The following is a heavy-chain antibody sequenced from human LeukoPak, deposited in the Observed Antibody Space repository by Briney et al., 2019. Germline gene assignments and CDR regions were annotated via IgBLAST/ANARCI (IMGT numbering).Heavy chain of an antibody. Sequence: NPSETLSLTCTVSGGSISSYYWSWIRQPPGKGLEWIGYIYYSGSTNYNPSLKSRVAISVDTSKNQFSLKLSSVTAADTAVYYCARGALYSSSWLSFDYWGQGTLVTVSS. CDR1: GGSISSYY. V-gene: IGHV4-59*01. D-gene: IGHD6-13*01. J-gene: IGHJ4*02. CDR3: ARGALYSSSWLSFDY. CDR2: IYYSGST.